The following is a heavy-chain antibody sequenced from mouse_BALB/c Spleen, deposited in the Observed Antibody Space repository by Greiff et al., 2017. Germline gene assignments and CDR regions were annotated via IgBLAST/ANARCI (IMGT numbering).Heavy chain of an antibody. CDR2: IDTSDSYT. CDR1: GYTFTDYW. CDR3: ARGITTVVENAMDY. J-gene: IGHJ4*01. Sequence: QVQLQQSGAELVMPGASVKMSCKASGYTFTDYWMHWVKQRPGQGLEWIGAIDTSDSYTSYNQKFKGKATLTVDESSSTAYMQLSSLTSEDSAVYYCARGITTVVENAMDYWGQGTSVTVSS. D-gene: IGHD1-1*01. V-gene: IGHV1-69*01.